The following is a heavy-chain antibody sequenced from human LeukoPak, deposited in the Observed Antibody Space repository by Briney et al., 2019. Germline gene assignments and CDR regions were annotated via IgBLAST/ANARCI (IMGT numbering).Heavy chain of an antibody. CDR3: ARDYCSSTSCRYLFDY. CDR1: GFTFNSHW. V-gene: IGHV3-7*01. J-gene: IGHJ4*02. D-gene: IGHD2-2*01. CDR2: IKRDGSEK. Sequence: PGGSLRLSCVVSGFTFNSHWMSWVRQAPGKGLEWVASIKRDGSEKYYVDSVNGRFTISRDNAKNSLYLQMNSLRAEDTAVYYCARDYCSSTSCRYLFDYWGQGTLVTVSS.